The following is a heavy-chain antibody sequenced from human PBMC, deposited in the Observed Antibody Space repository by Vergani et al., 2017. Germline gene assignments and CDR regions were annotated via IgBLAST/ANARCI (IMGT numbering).Heavy chain of an antibody. J-gene: IGHJ4*02. CDR1: GYTFSNYY. D-gene: IGHD3-9*01. V-gene: IGHV1-46*03. CDR2: SNPSGGHT. CDR3: ARGDYGILTGYRY. Sequence: QVQVVQSGAEGKKSGASVKVSCKTSGYTFSNYYMHWVRQAPGQGLEWMGISNPSGGHTNYAQKFQGRVTMTRDTSTSTVYMELSSLRSEDTAIYYCARGDYGILTGYRYWGQGTLVTVSA.